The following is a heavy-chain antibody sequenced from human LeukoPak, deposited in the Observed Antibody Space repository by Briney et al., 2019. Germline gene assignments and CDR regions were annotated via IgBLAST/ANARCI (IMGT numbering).Heavy chain of an antibody. CDR1: GGTFSSYA. J-gene: IGHJ3*02. CDR2: IIPIFGTA. Sequence: GASVKVSCKASGGTFSSYAISWVRQAPGQGLEWMEGIIPIFGTANYAQKFQGRVTITADESTSTAYMELSSLRSEDTAVYYCARRDSSGYYHDAFDIWGQGTMVTVSS. D-gene: IGHD3-22*01. CDR3: ARRDSSGYYHDAFDI. V-gene: IGHV1-69*13.